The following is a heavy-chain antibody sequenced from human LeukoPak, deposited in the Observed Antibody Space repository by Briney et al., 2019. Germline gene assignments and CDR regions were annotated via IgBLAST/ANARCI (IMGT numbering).Heavy chain of an antibody. Sequence: GGSLRLSCAASGFIFSSYAMSWVRQAPGKGLEWVPAISGSGGNTYYADSVKGRFTISRDNSKNTLYLQMNSLRPEDTAVYYCAREGSSWYLDWFDPWGQGTLVTVSS. D-gene: IGHD6-13*01. V-gene: IGHV3-23*01. CDR3: AREGSSWYLDWFDP. CDR2: ISGSGGNT. J-gene: IGHJ5*02. CDR1: GFIFSSYA.